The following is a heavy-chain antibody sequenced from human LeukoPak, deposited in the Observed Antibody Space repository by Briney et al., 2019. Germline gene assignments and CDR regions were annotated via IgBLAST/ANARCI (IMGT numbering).Heavy chain of an antibody. CDR3: ARTAVRWAQRWFDP. CDR1: GGSISSYY. V-gene: IGHV4-59*01. CDR2: IYYSGST. J-gene: IGHJ5*02. Sequence: PSESLSLTCTVPGGSISSYYWSWIRQPPGKGLEWIGYIYYSGSTNYNPSLKSRVTISVDTSKNQFSLKLSSVTAAETAVYYWARTAVRWAQRWFDPWGQGTLVTVSS. D-gene: IGHD5-24*01.